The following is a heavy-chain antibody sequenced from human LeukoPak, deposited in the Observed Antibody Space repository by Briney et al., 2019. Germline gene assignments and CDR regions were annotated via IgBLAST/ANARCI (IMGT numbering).Heavy chain of an antibody. CDR2: IYYSGST. CDR3: ARAGDSSGYLFDY. V-gene: IGHV4-30-4*01. J-gene: IGHJ4*02. Sequence: SQTLSLTCTVSGGXISSGDYYWSWIRQPPGKGLEWIGYIYYSGSTYYNPSLKSRVTISVDTSKNQFSLKLSSVTAADTAVYYCARAGDSSGYLFDYWGQGTLVTVSS. CDR1: GGXISSGDYY. D-gene: IGHD3-22*01.